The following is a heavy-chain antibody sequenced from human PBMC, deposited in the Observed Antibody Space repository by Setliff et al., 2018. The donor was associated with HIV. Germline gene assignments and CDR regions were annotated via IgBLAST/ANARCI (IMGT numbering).Heavy chain of an antibody. J-gene: IGHJ5*01. CDR1: GASTSSHY. CDR2: INYIGTT. D-gene: IGHD3-10*01. CDR3: ARDRRASGSYSYFDS. V-gene: IGHV4-59*11. Sequence: KPSETLSLTCTVSGASTSSHYWSWIRQPPGKGLEWIGFINYIGTTNYNPSLKSRVTISLDTSKNQFSLRLNSVTAADSAVYYCARDRRASGSYSYFDSWGQGTLVTVSS.